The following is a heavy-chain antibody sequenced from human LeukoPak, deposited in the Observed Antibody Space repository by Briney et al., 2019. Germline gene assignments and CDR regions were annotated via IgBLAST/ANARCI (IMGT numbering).Heavy chain of an antibody. Sequence: HPGRSLRLSCAASGFTFSGYAMHWVRQAPGKGLVWVSRIKSDGSITSYADSVTGRFTISRDNARNTLFLEKNSLRAEDSAVYYCARDGFLGPVTAYLDYWGQGTPVTVSS. CDR2: IKSDGSIT. V-gene: IGHV3-74*01. CDR3: ARDGFLGPVTAYLDY. D-gene: IGHD2-21*02. J-gene: IGHJ4*02. CDR1: GFTFSGYA.